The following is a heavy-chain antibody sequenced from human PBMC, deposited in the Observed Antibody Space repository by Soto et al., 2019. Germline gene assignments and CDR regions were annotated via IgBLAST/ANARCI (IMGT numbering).Heavy chain of an antibody. V-gene: IGHV3-21*01. D-gene: IGHD2-15*01. CDR2: ISSASTSI. Sequence: VQLVESGGGLVKPGGSLRLSCAASGFTFSSYSMNWVRQAPGKGLEWVSSISSASTSIYYADSVKGRFTISRDNAKNSLYLQMNSLGAEDTAVYYCARARGSATGYDDYWGQGTLVTVSS. CDR3: ARARGSATGYDDY. CDR1: GFTFSSYS. J-gene: IGHJ4*02.